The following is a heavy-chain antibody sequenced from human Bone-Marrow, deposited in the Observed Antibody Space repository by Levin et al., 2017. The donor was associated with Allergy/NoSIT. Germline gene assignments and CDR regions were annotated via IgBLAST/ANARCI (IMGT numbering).Heavy chain of an antibody. CDR2: IYNTGTT. CDR1: GFTVRANY. D-gene: IGHD6-13*01. J-gene: IGHJ4*02. Sequence: GESLKISCAASGFTVRANYMTWVRQAPGKGLDWVSVIYNTGTTYYADSVKGRFTISRDISKNMLYLHMNSLRAEDTAVYYCARLGIAAADFWGQGTQVIVSS. V-gene: IGHV3-53*01. CDR3: ARLGIAAADF.